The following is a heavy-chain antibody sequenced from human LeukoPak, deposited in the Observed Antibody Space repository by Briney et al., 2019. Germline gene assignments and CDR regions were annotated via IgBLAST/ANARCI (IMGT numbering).Heavy chain of an antibody. V-gene: IGHV1-24*01. CDR3: ATAYYYGSGSYYYFDY. D-gene: IGHD3-10*01. CDR2: FDPEDGET. CDR1: GYTLTELS. J-gene: IGHJ4*02. Sequence: ASVKVSCKVSGYTLTELSMHWVRQAPGKGLEWMGGFDPEDGETIYAQKFQGRVTMTEDTSTDTAYMELSSLRSEDTAVYYCATAYYYGSGSYYYFDYWGQGTLVTVSS.